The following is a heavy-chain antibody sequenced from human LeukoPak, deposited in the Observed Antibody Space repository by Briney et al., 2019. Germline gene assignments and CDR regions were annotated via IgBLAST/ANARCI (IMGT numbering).Heavy chain of an antibody. CDR2: IYTSGST. CDR3: ARGVGATQYYYYYMDV. D-gene: IGHD1-26*01. J-gene: IGHJ6*03. V-gene: IGHV4-4*07. CDR1: GGSISSYY. Sequence: PSETLSLTCTVSGGSISSYYWSWIRQPAGKGLEWIGRIYTSGSTNYNPSLKSRVTMSVDTSKNQFSLKLSSVTAADTAVYYCARGVGATQYYYYYMDVWGKGTTVTVSS.